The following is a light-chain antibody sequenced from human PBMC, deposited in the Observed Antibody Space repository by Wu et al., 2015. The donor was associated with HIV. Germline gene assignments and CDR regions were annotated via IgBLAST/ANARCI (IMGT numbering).Light chain of an antibody. CDR2: GAS. Sequence: VLTQSPGTLSLSPGERATLYCRASQDHFNSHLAWYQQKAGQAPRLLIYGASSRATGVPDRFGADTSGTDFNLTISSLEPEDFAVYYCQHFGRSPVFTFGPGTNVDLK. V-gene: IGKV3-20*01. CDR3: QHFGRSPVFT. J-gene: IGKJ3*01. CDR1: QDHFNSH.